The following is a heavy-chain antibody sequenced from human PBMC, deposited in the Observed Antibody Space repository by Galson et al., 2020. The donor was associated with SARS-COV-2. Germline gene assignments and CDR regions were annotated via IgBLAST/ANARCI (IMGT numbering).Heavy chain of an antibody. CDR1: GGTFSSYV. J-gene: IGHJ3*02. D-gene: IGHD2-21*02. CDR3: ARRCGGDCAYAFDI. CDR2: LIPIFDTT. V-gene: IGHV1-69*13. Sequence: SVKVSCKASGGTFSSYVMNWVRQAPGQGLEWMGSLIPIFDTTNYAQKFQGRVTITADESTSTAYMELRSLRSDDTAVYYCARRCGGDCAYAFDIWGQGTIVTVSS.